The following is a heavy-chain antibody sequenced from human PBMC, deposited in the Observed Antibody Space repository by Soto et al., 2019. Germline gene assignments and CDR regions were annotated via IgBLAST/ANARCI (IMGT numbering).Heavy chain of an antibody. CDR2: ISYDEKDK. J-gene: IGHJ4*02. CDR3: AQDRGPRVRGFDY. Sequence: QVQLVQSGGGVVQPGRSLRLSCEASGFTFSNYGMHWVRQAPGKGLEWVSVISYDEKDKFYVDSVKGRFTISRDSSRNTLYLQMNSLRTEDTGVYYCAQDRGPRVRGFDYWGQGTLVTVSS. D-gene: IGHD3-10*01. V-gene: IGHV3-30*18. CDR1: GFTFSNYG.